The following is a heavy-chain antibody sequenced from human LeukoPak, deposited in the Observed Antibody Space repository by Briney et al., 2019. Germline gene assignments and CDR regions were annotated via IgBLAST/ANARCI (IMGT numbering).Heavy chain of an antibody. CDR3: ARVWTDSANLDI. CDR2: INPNSGGA. Sequence: GASVKSSYYASGYTFTVLYSPWGRQAPGQGLEWMGWINPNSGGANYAQKFQGRVTMTRDTSISTAYMELSRLRSDDTAVYYCARVWTDSANLDIWGPGTLVTVSS. J-gene: IGHJ3*02. V-gene: IGHV1-2*02. CDR1: GYTFTVLY. D-gene: IGHD1-14*01.